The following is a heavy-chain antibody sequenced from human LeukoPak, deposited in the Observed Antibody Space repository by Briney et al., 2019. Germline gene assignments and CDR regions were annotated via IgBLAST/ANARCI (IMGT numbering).Heavy chain of an antibody. Sequence: GASVKVSCKASGYTFTNYGISWVRQAPGQGLEWMGWISAYSGNTNYVQKFQDRVTMTTDTSTSTAYMELRSLGSDDTAVYFCARDMATVQHQDWGQGTLVTVSS. D-gene: IGHD4-17*01. V-gene: IGHV1-18*01. J-gene: IGHJ4*02. CDR2: ISAYSGNT. CDR3: ARDMATVQHQD. CDR1: GYTFTNYG.